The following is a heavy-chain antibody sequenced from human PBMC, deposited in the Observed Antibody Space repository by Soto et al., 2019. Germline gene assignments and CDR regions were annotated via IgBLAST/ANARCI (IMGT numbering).Heavy chain of an antibody. V-gene: IGHV3-21*01. CDR3: ARDPFGVGDSDWFDP. J-gene: IGHJ5*02. D-gene: IGHD2-21*02. Sequence: EVRLVESGGGLVKPGGSLRLSCAASGFTFSGNTMNWVRQAPGKGLEWVSSISGSIRDIYYADSVKGRFTVSRNNAKNSLYLQMNSLRAEDTAMYYCARDPFGVGDSDWFDPWGQGPLVTVSS. CDR2: ISGSIRDI. CDR1: GFTFSGNT.